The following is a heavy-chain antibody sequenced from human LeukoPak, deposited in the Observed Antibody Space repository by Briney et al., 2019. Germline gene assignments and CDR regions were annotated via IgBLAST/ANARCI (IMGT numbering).Heavy chain of an antibody. CDR2: ISSSSSYI. Sequence: PGGSLRLSCAASGFTFSSYSMNWVRQAPGKGLEWVSSISSSSSYIYYADSVKGRFTISRDNAKNSLYLQMNSLRAEDTAVYYCARYDRRLDSSWPRTDIWGQGTMVTVSS. CDR3: ARYDRRLDSSWPRTDI. J-gene: IGHJ3*02. V-gene: IGHV3-21*01. CDR1: GFTFSSYS. D-gene: IGHD6-13*01.